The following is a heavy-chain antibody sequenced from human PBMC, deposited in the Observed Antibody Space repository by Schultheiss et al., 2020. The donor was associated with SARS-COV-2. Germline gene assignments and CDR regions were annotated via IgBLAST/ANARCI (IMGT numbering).Heavy chain of an antibody. Sequence: SQTLSLTCTVSAGSISRSGFYWGRLRQSPGKGLEWIGSMYYTDNTYYNPPLKSRVTISADTSKNQFSLRLSSVTATDTAVYYCVSSSDIVVAVASTWSQGTLVTVSS. D-gene: IGHD2-15*01. CDR1: AGSISRSGFY. V-gene: IGHV4-39*01. CDR2: MYYTDNT. CDR3: VSSSDIVVAVAST. J-gene: IGHJ1*01.